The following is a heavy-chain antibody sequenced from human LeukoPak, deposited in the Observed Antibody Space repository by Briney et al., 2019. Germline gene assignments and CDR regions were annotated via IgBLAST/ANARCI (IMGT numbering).Heavy chain of an antibody. J-gene: IGHJ4*02. D-gene: IGHD6-13*01. Sequence: NASGTLSLTCAVSGGSISSSNWWSWVRQPPGKGLEWIGEIYHSGSTNYNPSLKSRVTISVDTSKNQFSLKLSSVTAADTAVYYCARDTNHSSDYWGQGTLVTVSS. V-gene: IGHV4-4*02. CDR2: IYHSGST. CDR3: ARDTNHSSDY. CDR1: GGSISSSNW.